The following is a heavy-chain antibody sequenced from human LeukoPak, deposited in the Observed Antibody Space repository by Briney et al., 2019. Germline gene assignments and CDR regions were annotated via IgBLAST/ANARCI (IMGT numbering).Heavy chain of an antibody. CDR1: GFTFSSYG. J-gene: IGHJ4*02. Sequence: GGSLRLSCAASGFTFSSYGMHWVRQVPGKGLEWVATVSTGGADTYYADSVKGRFTISRDNSKNTVYLQMNSLRAGDTAVYYCAKGVRGAQHFDYWGRGTPVTVSS. CDR2: VSTGGADT. CDR3: AKGVRGAQHFDY. D-gene: IGHD3-10*01. V-gene: IGHV3-23*01.